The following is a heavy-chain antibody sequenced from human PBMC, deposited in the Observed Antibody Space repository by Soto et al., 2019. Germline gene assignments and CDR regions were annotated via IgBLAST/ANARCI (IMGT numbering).Heavy chain of an antibody. CDR1: GGSFTGHF. CDR3: ARAKFESTGWHQFDI. Sequence: KPSETLSLTCTVSGGSFTGHFCSWVRRPPGKGLEWIGEVSHSGNTKYYPSLRSRVTLSVDSSKNQISLALTSVTAADTAVYYCARAKFESTGWHQFDIWGQGTLVTVSS. V-gene: IGHV4-34*01. D-gene: IGHD7-27*01. J-gene: IGHJ4*02. CDR2: VSHSGNT.